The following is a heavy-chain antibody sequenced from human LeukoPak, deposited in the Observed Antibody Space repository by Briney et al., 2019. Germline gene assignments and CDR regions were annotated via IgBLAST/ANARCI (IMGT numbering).Heavy chain of an antibody. V-gene: IGHV3-23*01. D-gene: IGHD6-19*01. CDR2: ISGSGGST. CDR3: AKDNAAGYSSGWHNY. Sequence: AGSLTLSCAAYAFTFSSYAMSWDRQAPGKGLEWVSAISGSGGSTYYADSVKGRFTISRDNSKNTLYLQMNSLRAEDTAVYYCAKDNAAGYSSGWHNYWGQGTLVTVSS. CDR1: AFTFSSYA. J-gene: IGHJ4*02.